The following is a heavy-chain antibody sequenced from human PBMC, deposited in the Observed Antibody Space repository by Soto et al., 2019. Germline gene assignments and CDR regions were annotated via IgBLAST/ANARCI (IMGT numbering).Heavy chain of an antibody. D-gene: IGHD4-17*01. CDR1: GYTFTSYG. V-gene: IGHV1-18*01. Sequence: GASVKVSCKASGYTFTSYGISWVRQAPGQGLEWMGWISAYNGKTNYAQKLQGRVTMTTDTSTSTAYMELRSLRSDDTAVYYCARGSVDYGDYEGWFDPWGQGTLVTVSS. CDR2: ISAYNGKT. J-gene: IGHJ5*02. CDR3: ARGSVDYGDYEGWFDP.